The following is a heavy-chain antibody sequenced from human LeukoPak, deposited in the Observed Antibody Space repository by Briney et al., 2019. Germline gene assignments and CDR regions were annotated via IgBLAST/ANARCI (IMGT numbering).Heavy chain of an antibody. D-gene: IGHD3-9*01. CDR2: INPNSGGT. Sequence: ASVKVSCKASGYTSTGYYMHWVRQAPGQGLEWMGWINPNSGGTNYAQKFQGRVTMTRDTSISTAYMELSRLRSDDTAVYYCARLEGYDILTGKYFQHWGQGTLVNVSS. V-gene: IGHV1-2*02. J-gene: IGHJ1*01. CDR1: GYTSTGYY. CDR3: ARLEGYDILTGKYFQH.